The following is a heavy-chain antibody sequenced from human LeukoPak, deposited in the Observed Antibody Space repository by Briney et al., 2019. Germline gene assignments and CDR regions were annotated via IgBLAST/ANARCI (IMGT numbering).Heavy chain of an antibody. CDR2: ISTPSYK. CDR3: ARDRDYAFDY. V-gene: IGHV3-21*01. CDR1: GFTFSSYT. J-gene: IGHJ4*02. Sequence: GGSLRLSCAASGFTFSSYTMNWVRQAPGKGLEWVSSISTPSYKYYSDSLKGRFTISRDNAKNSLYLQMNSLRAEDTAVYYCARDRDYAFDYWGQGTLVTVSS. D-gene: IGHD4-17*01.